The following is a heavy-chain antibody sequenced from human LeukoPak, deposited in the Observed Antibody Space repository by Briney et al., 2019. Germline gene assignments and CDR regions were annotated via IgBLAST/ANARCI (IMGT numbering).Heavy chain of an antibody. V-gene: IGHV4-59*01. CDR2: IYYSGST. CDR1: GGSISSYY. CDR3: ARALIGGSGLSSDALDI. Sequence: PSETLSLTCTVSGGSISSYYWSWIRQPPGKGLEWIGYIYYSGSTNYNPSLKSRVTISVDTSKNQFSLKLSSVTAADTAVYYCARALIGGSGLSSDALDIWGQGTMVTVSS. J-gene: IGHJ3*02. D-gene: IGHD2-15*01.